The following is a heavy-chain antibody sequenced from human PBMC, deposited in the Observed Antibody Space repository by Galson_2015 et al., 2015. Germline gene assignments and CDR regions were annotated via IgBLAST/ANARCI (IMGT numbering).Heavy chain of an antibody. CDR3: ATGGDGGYTHPSYYYGMDV. D-gene: IGHD5-12*01. CDR2: IIPIFGTA. CDR1: GGTFSSYA. V-gene: IGHV1-69*13. J-gene: IGHJ6*02. Sequence: SVKVSCKASGGTFSSYAISWVRQAPGQGLEWMGGIIPIFGTANYAQKFQGRVTITADESTSTAYMELSSLRSEDTAVYYCATGGDGGYTHPSYYYGMDVWGQGTTVTVSS.